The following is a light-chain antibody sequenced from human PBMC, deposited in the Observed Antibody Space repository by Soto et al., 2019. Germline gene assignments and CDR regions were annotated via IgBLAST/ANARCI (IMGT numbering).Light chain of an antibody. Sequence: KQSPGTLSLYPGERDTLSCRASQSVSSWLAWYQQKPGKAPKVLIYDASSLESGVPSRFSGSGSGTEFSLTISSLQPDDVAIYYCQQDNPYLTFGQGSKVDVK. CDR1: QSVSSW. CDR3: QQDNPYLT. V-gene: IGKV1-5*01. CDR2: DAS. J-gene: IGKJ1*01.